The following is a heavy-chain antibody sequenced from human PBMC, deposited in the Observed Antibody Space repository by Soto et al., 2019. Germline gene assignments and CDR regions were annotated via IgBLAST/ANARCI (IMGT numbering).Heavy chain of an antibody. Sequence: SETLSLTCAVYGGSFSGYYWSWIRQPPGKGLEWIGEINHSGSTNYNPSLKSRVTISVDTSKNQFSLKLSSVTAADTAVYYCARGHHTIWGSYRYNLFDPWGQGTLVTVSS. CDR2: INHSGST. CDR1: GGSFSGYY. CDR3: ARGHHTIWGSYRYNLFDP. J-gene: IGHJ5*02. D-gene: IGHD3-16*02. V-gene: IGHV4-34*01.